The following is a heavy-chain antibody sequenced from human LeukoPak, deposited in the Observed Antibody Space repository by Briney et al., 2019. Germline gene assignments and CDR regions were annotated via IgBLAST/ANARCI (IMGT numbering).Heavy chain of an antibody. V-gene: IGHV1-24*01. CDR1: GYTLTELS. D-gene: IGHD1-7*01. CDR2: FDPEDGET. J-gene: IGHJ3*02. Sequence: ASVKVSCKVSGYTLTELSMHWVRQAPGKGLEWMGGFDPEDGETIYAQKFQGRVTMTEDTSTDTAYMELSSLRSEDTAVYYCATDQVRNYLDAFDIWGQGTMVTVSS. CDR3: ATDQVRNYLDAFDI.